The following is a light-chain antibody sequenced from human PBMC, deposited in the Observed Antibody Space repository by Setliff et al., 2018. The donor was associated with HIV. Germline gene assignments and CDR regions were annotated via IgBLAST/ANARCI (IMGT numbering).Light chain of an antibody. Sequence: LTQPASVSGSPGQSITISCTGTSSDVGGYNYVSWYQQHPGKAPKLMISDVSNRPSGVSSRFSGSKSANTASLTISGLQAEDEADYYCSSYTSRTPLYLFGTGTKVTVL. CDR2: DVS. V-gene: IGLV2-14*03. CDR1: SSDVGGYNY. CDR3: SSYTSRTPLYL. J-gene: IGLJ1*01.